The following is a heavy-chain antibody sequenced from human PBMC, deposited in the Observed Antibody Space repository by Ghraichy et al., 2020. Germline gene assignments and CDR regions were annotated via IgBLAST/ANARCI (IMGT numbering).Heavy chain of an antibody. CDR1: GFTFSSYA. CDR3: AKQYCSSTSCHGHYYYYMDV. D-gene: IGHD2-2*01. CDR2: ISGSGGST. V-gene: IGHV3-23*01. Sequence: GGSLRLSCAASGFTFSSYAMSWVRQAPGKGLDWVSAISGSGGSTYYADSVKGRFTISRDNSKNTLYLQMNSLRAEDTAVYYCAKQYCSSTSCHGHYYYYMDVWGKGTTVTVSS. J-gene: IGHJ6*03.